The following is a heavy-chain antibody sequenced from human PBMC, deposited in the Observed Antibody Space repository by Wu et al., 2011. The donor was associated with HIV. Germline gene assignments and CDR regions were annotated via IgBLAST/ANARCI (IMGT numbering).Heavy chain of an antibody. Sequence: QVQLVESGGGVVQPGRSLRLSCAASGFTFRDYYMNWIRQAPGKGLEWLSSITSSSTTVLYADSVKGRFTISRDNAKNSLYLQMNSLRAEDTAIYYCAREYFYYMDVWGKGTTVTVSS. V-gene: IGHV3-11*04. CDR2: ITSSSTTV. CDR1: GFTFRDYY. J-gene: IGHJ6*03. CDR3: AREYFYYMDV.